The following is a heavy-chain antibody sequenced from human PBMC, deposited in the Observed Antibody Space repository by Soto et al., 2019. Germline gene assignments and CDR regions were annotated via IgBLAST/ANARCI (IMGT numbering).Heavy chain of an antibody. V-gene: IGHV4-30-2*01. Sequence: QLQLQESGSKLVKPSQTLSLTCAVSGGSISSGGYSWSWIRQHPGKGLEWIGYIYNSVSTYYNPSLKSRVTISVDRSKTQFSPKLSSVTAADTAVYYCARGPPIFYWGQGTLVTVSS. CDR3: ARGPPIFY. CDR1: GGSISSGGYS. J-gene: IGHJ4*02. CDR2: IYNSVST. D-gene: IGHD3-9*01.